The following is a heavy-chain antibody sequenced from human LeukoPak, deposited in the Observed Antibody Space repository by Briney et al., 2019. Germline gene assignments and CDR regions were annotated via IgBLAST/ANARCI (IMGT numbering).Heavy chain of an antibody. CDR1: GFTSSSYA. V-gene: IGHV3-64*02. CDR3: ARSVFRYGSYYFDY. J-gene: IGHJ4*02. Sequence: GGSLRLSCAASGFTSSSYAMHWVRQAPGKGLEYVSAISSNGGSTYYADSVKGRFTISRDNSKNTLYLQMGSLRAEDMAVYYCARSVFRYGSYYFDYWGQGTLVTVSS. D-gene: IGHD1-14*01. CDR2: ISSNGGST.